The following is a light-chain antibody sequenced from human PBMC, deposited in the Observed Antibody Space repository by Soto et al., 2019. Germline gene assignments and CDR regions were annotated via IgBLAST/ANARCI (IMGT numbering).Light chain of an antibody. Sequence: EIVMTQSPATLSVSPGERATLSCRASQSVSSNLAWYQQKPGQAPRLLIYGPSTRATGIPARFSGSGSGTEFPLPISSLQSEDFAVYYCQQYNNWPRTFGQGTKVEIK. V-gene: IGKV3-15*01. CDR3: QQYNNWPRT. J-gene: IGKJ1*01. CDR1: QSVSSN. CDR2: GPS.